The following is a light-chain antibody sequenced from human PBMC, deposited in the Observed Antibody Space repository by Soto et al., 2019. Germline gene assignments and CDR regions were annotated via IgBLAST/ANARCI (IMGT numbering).Light chain of an antibody. Sequence: QSVLTQPPSVSGSPGQSVTISCTGTTSDIDNYDSVSWYQQAPGTAPKLIIYDVNSRPSGAPDRFSGSTSGNTASLTISRLQAEDETDYFCSLYTSNGSLIFGPGTKVTVL. CDR2: DVN. V-gene: IGLV2-18*01. CDR1: TSDIDNYDS. J-gene: IGLJ1*01. CDR3: SLYTSNGSLI.